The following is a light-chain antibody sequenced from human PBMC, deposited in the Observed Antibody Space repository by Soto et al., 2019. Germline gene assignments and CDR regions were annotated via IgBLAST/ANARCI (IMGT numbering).Light chain of an antibody. CDR1: QSVRNK. J-gene: IGKJ2*01. Sequence: EIVMTQSPATLSVSPGERATLSCRASQSVRNKLAWYQQKLGQAPRLLIYGASTRATGIPARFSGSGSGTEFNLTISCLQSEDFADYYSHPYDNWPVMYTFGRGTKLEIK. CDR2: GAS. V-gene: IGKV3-15*01. CDR3: HPYDNWPVMYT.